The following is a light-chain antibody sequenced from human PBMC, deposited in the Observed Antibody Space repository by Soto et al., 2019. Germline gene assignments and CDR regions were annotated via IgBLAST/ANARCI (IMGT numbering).Light chain of an antibody. CDR3: QQYDTSPYT. J-gene: IGKJ2*01. CDR2: DTS. Sequence: ETVMTQSPGTLSVSLGERATLSCRASQSVSIHLAWYQQKPGQAPRLLIYDTSTRATGIPARFSGSGSGTEFTLTISSLQSEDFAVYYCQQYDTSPYTFGQGTKLEI. CDR1: QSVSIH. V-gene: IGKV3-15*01.